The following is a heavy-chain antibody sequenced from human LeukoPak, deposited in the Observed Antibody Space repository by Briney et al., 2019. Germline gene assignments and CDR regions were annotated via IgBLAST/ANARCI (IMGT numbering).Heavy chain of an antibody. CDR3: ARTTYARFFDL. CDR2: IYYSGST. Sequence: PSETLSLTCTVSGDPINSYYWSWIRQPPGKGLEWIGYIYYSGSTNYNPSLKSRVTISVDTSKNQFSLKLSSVTAADTAVYYCARTTYARFFDLWGRGTLVTVSP. V-gene: IGHV4-59*01. CDR1: GDPINSYY. D-gene: IGHD1-1*01. J-gene: IGHJ2*01.